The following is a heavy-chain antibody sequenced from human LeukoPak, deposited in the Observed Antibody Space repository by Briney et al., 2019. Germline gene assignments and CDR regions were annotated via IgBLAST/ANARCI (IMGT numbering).Heavy chain of an antibody. CDR2: ISSSSSTI. J-gene: IGHJ3*02. CDR3: AKGRYSSSWPWAFDI. Sequence: GGSLRLSCAASGFTFSSYAMSWVRQAPGKGLEWVSYISSSSSTIYYADSVKGRFTISRDNAKNSLYLQMNSLRAEDTAVYYCAKGRYSSSWPWAFDIWGQGTMVTVSS. CDR1: GFTFSSYA. V-gene: IGHV3-48*01. D-gene: IGHD6-13*01.